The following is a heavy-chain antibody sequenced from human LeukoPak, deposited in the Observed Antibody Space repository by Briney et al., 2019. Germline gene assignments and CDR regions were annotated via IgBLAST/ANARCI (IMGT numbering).Heavy chain of an antibody. V-gene: IGHV1-24*01. CDR3: ATAWLAY. Sequence: ASVKVSCKASGYTFTSYGISWVRQAPGKGLEWMGGFDPEDGETIYAQKFQGRVTMTEDTSTDTAYMELSSLRSEDTAVYYCATAWLAYWGQGTLVTVSS. J-gene: IGHJ4*02. CDR2: FDPEDGET. D-gene: IGHD6-19*01. CDR1: GYTFTSYG.